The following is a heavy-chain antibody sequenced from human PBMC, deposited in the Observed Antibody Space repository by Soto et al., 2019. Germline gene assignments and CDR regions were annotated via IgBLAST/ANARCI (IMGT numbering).Heavy chain of an antibody. CDR2: ISAYNGNT. Sequence: QVQLVQSGAEVKKPGASVKASSKASGYTFTSYGTSWERQAPGQGLEWMGWISAYNGNTNYAQKLQGRVTMTTDTSTSTAYMELRSLRSDVTAVYYCARDGPETMVRGVIIFDYWGQGTLVTVSS. J-gene: IGHJ4*02. D-gene: IGHD3-10*01. CDR3: ARDGPETMVRGVIIFDY. CDR1: GYTFTSYG. V-gene: IGHV1-18*04.